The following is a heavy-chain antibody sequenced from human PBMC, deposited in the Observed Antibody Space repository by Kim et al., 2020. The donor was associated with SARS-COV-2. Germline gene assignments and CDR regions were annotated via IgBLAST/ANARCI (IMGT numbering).Heavy chain of an antibody. Sequence: SETLSLTCTVSGGSVSSGNYYWSWIRQPPGKRLEWIGYIHYSGSTNYNPSLESRVTISVDKSKSQFSLNLTPVTAADTAVYYCASRSDDCSRDSCYPDFDYWCQGTLVTVSS. V-gene: IGHV4-61*01. J-gene: IGHJ4*02. CDR2: IHYSGST. D-gene: IGHD2-15*01. CDR3: ASRSDDCSRDSCYPDFDY. CDR1: GGSVSSGNYY.